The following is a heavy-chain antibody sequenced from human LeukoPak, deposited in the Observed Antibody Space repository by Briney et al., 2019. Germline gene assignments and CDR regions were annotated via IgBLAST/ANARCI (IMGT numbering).Heavy chain of an antibody. D-gene: IGHD6-19*01. V-gene: IGHV3-74*01. Sequence: GGSLRLSCAASGFTFSGYWMHWVRRAPGKGLVWVSRINSDGSSTTYADSVKGRFTISRDNAKNTLYLQMNSLRAEDTAVYYCATATTYSSGWYLDYWGQGTLVTVSS. CDR3: ATATTYSSGWYLDY. CDR2: INSDGSST. CDR1: GFTFSGYW. J-gene: IGHJ4*02.